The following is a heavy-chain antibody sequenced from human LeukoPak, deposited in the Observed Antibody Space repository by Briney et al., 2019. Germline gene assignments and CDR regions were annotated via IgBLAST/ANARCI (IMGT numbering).Heavy chain of an antibody. CDR1: GGSFSGYY. CDR2: INHSGST. J-gene: IGHJ6*03. CDR3: ASLYYYGSGSFPRPYYYYYMDV. V-gene: IGHV4-34*01. D-gene: IGHD3-10*01. Sequence: SETLSLTCAVYGGSFSGYYWSWIRQPPGKGLEWIGEINHSGSTNYNPSLKSRVTISVDTSKNQFSLKLSSVTAADTAVYYCASLYYYGSGSFPRPYYYYYMDVWGKGTTVTVSS.